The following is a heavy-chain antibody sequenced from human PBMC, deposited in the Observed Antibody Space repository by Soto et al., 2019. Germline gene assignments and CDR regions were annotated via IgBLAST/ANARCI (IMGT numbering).Heavy chain of an antibody. CDR3: ARDREQLEPHYYYYYMDV. V-gene: IGHV4-4*02. D-gene: IGHD6-6*01. J-gene: IGHJ6*03. CDR1: SGSISSSNW. CDR2: IYHSGST. Sequence: SETLSLTCAVSSGSISSSNWWSWVRQPPGKGLEWIGEIYHSGSTNYNPSLKSRVTISVDKSKNQFSLKLSSVTAADTAVYYCARDREQLEPHYYYYYMDVWGKGTTVTVSS.